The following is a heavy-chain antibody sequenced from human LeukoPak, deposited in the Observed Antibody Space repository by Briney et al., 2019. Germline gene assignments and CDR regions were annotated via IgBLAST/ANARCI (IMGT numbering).Heavy chain of an antibody. CDR3: ARLVWLRPLYYYGMDV. V-gene: IGHV5-10-1*01. Sequence: GESLKISCKGSGYSFTSYWISWVRQMPGKGLEWMGRIDPSDSYTNYSPSFQGHVTISADKSISTAYLQWSSLKASDTAMYYCARLVWLRPLYYYGMDVWGKGTTVTVSS. J-gene: IGHJ6*04. CDR1: GYSFTSYW. CDR2: IDPSDSYT. D-gene: IGHD5-12*01.